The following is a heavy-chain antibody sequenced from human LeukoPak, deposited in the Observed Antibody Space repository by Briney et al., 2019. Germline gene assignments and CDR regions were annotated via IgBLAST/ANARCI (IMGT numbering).Heavy chain of an antibody. D-gene: IGHD6-13*01. CDR2: IRYDGSNK. CDR3: ARGSSSSWNFDY. J-gene: IGHJ4*02. Sequence: GGSLRLSCAASGFTFSSYGMHWVRQAPGKGLEWVAFIRYDGSNKYYADSVKGRFTISRDNSKNTLYLQMNSLRAGDTAVYYCARGSSSSWNFDYWGQGTLVTVSS. V-gene: IGHV3-30*02. CDR1: GFTFSSYG.